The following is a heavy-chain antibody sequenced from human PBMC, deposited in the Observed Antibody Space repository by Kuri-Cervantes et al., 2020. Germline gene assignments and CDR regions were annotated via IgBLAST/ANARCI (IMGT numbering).Heavy chain of an antibody. CDR3: AKVYITVADTYYFDY. CDR2: INWNGGST. Sequence: GGSLRLSCAASGFTFDDYGMSWVRQAPGKGLEWVSGINWNGGSTGYADPVKGRFTISRDNSKNTLYLQMNSLRAEDTAVYYCAKVYITVADTYYFDYWGQGTLVTVSS. J-gene: IGHJ4*02. V-gene: IGHV3-20*04. D-gene: IGHD6-19*01. CDR1: GFTFDDYG.